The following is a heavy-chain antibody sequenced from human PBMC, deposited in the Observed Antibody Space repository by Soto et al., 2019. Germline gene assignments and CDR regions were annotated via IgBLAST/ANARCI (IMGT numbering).Heavy chain of an antibody. CDR3: ARTPSSSGDPYYFDY. CDR2: ISYDGSNK. CDR1: GFTFSSYA. V-gene: IGHV3-30-3*01. J-gene: IGHJ4*02. Sequence: GGSLRLSCAASGFTFSSYAMHWVRQAPGKGLEWVAVISYDGSNKYYADSVKGRFTISRDNSKNTLYLQMNSLRAEDTAVYYCARTPSSSGDPYYFDYWGQGTLVTVSS. D-gene: IGHD6-6*01.